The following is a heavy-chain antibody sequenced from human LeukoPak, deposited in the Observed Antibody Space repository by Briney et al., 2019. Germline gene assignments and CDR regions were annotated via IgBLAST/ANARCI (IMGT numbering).Heavy chain of an antibody. CDR1: GYTFTSYG. Sequence: ASVKVSCKASGYTFTSYGISWVRQAPGQGLEWMGWISAYNGNTNYAQKLQGRVTMTTDTSTSTAYMELRSLRSDDTAVYYCARALVVVPAAMVIYYSYGMDVWGKGTTVTVSS. J-gene: IGHJ6*04. CDR2: ISAYNGNT. CDR3: ARALVVVPAAMVIYYSYGMDV. D-gene: IGHD2-2*01. V-gene: IGHV1-18*04.